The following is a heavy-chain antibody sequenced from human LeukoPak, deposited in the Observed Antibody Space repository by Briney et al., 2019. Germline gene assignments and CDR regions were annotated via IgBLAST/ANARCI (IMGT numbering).Heavy chain of an antibody. D-gene: IGHD5-18*01. CDR1: GGSISSGGYF. Sequence: SETLSLTCTVSGGSISSGGYFWTWIRQQPGRGLEWIGYIYYSGSTYYNPSLKSRVSISVDMSKNQFSLKLSSVTAADTAVYYCARDVDTPMVDAFDIWGQGTMVTVSS. CDR2: IYYSGST. CDR3: ARDVDTPMVDAFDI. V-gene: IGHV4-31*03. J-gene: IGHJ3*02.